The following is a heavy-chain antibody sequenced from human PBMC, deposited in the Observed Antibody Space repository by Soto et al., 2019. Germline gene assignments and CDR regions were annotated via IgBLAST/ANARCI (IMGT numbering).Heavy chain of an antibody. J-gene: IGHJ4*02. D-gene: IGHD3-9*01. Sequence: QVQLQQWGAGLLKPSETLSLTCAVYGGSFSGYYWTWIRQTPGKGLEWIGEINHNGDTNYNPSLKSLVTMSVETSKNQFSLNLSSVTAADTAVYYCAEGLRTGDYWGRGTPVTVSS. CDR2: INHNGDT. CDR1: GGSFSGYY. CDR3: AEGLRTGDY. V-gene: IGHV4-34*02.